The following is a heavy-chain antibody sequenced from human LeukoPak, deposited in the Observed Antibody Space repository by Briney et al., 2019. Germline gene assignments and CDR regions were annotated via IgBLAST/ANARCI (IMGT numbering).Heavy chain of an antibody. J-gene: IGHJ4*02. CDR3: ARIPAAFSYYFDY. CDR1: SYSISSGYY. D-gene: IGHD2-2*01. CDR2: IYHSGST. Sequence: PSETLSLTXAVSSYSISSGYYWGWIRQPPGKGLEWIGSIYHSGSTYYNPSLKSRVTISVDTSKNQFSLKLSSVTAADTAVYYCARIPAAFSYYFDYWGQGTLVTVSS. V-gene: IGHV4-38-2*01.